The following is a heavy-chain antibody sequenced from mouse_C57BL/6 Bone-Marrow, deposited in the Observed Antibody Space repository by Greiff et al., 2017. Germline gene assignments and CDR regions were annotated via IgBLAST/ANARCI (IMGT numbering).Heavy chain of an antibody. CDR3: VSVAWFAY. V-gene: IGHV7-3*01. CDR1: GFTFTDYY. D-gene: IGHD3-1*01. Sequence: EVKLVESGGGLVQPGGSLSLSCAASGFTFTDYYMSWVRQPPGKALEWLGFIRNKANGYTTEYSASVKVRFTISRDNSQSILYLQMNALRAEDSATYYCVSVAWFAYWGQGTLVTVAA. CDR2: IRNKANGYTT. J-gene: IGHJ3*01.